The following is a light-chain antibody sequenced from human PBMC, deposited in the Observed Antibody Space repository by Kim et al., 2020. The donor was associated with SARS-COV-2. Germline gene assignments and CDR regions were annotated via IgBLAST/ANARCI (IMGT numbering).Light chain of an antibody. CDR3: GTWDSSLSAVV. V-gene: IGLV1-51*01. CDR1: SSNVGSHF. J-gene: IGLJ2*01. CDR2: DNN. Sequence: GQRVTITCSGSSSNVGSHFVSWYQQLPGSAPKLLIYDNNERPSGIPDRFSGSKSGTSATLGIAGLQTGDEADYYCGTWDSSLSAVVFGGGTQLTVL.